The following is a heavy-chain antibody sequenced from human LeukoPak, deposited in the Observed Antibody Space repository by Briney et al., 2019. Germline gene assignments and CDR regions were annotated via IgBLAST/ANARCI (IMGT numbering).Heavy chain of an antibody. D-gene: IGHD5-18*01. CDR3: ATRYSYGSYYFDY. CDR1: GFTFSTYA. V-gene: IGHV3-23*01. J-gene: IGHJ4*02. Sequence: GGSLRLSCAASGFTFSTYAMSWVRQAPGMGLEWVSAISGSGGTTYYADSVKGRFTISRDNSKNTLYLQMNSLRVEDTAVYYSATRYSYGSYYFDYRGQGTLVTVSS. CDR2: ISGSGGTT.